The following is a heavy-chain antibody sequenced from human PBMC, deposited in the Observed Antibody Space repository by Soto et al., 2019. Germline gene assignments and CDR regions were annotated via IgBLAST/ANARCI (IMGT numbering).Heavy chain of an antibody. V-gene: IGHV4-59*08. CDR2: VHYSGST. J-gene: IGHJ6*02. Sequence: PSETLSLTCTVSGVSITSHYWTWIRQPPGKGLEWIGNVHYSGSTHSSPSLKSRVIISIDTSKNQFSLKVGSVTAADTAVYYCASSSLYGMDVWGQGTTVTVSS. CDR1: GVSITSHY. CDR3: ASSSLYGMDV.